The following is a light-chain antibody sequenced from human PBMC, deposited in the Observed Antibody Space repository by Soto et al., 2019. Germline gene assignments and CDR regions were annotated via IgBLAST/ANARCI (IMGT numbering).Light chain of an antibody. V-gene: IGLV1-40*01. CDR2: GNS. CDR1: SSNIGAGYD. Sequence: QSVLTQPPSVSGAPGQRVTISCTGSSSNIGAGYDVHWYQQLPGTAPKLLIYGNSNRPSGVPDRFSGSKSGTSASLAITGLQAEDEADYHCQSYDSSLRGVFGTGTKVTV. J-gene: IGLJ1*01. CDR3: QSYDSSLRGV.